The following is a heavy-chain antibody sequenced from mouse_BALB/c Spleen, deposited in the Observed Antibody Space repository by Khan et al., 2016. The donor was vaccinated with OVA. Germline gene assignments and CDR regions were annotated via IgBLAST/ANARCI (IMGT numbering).Heavy chain of an antibody. Sequence: EVELVESGPGLVKPSQSLSLTCTVTGYSITSDYVWNWIRQFPGNKLEWMGYISYSGSTSYTPSLKSRFSITRDTSKNQFFLQLNARATEDTATYYCTRGRANWGQGTLVTVAA. CDR1: GYSITSDYV. J-gene: IGHJ3*01. CDR3: TRGRAN. CDR2: ISYSGST. V-gene: IGHV3-2*02. D-gene: IGHD3-3*01.